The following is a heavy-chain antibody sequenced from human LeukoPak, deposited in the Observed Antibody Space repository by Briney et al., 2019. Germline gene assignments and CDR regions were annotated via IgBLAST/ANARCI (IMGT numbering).Heavy chain of an antibody. CDR3: ARSTPNCGGDCYPGGDYYYYMDV. J-gene: IGHJ6*03. CDR1: GGSISSSSYY. CDR2: IYYSGST. D-gene: IGHD2-21*02. Sequence: SETLSLTCTVSGGSISSSSYYWGWIRQPPGKGLEWIGSIYYSGSTYYNPSLKSRATISVDTSKNQFSLKLSSVTAADTAVYYCARSTPNCGGDCYPGGDYYYYMDVWGKGTTVTVSS. V-gene: IGHV4-39*07.